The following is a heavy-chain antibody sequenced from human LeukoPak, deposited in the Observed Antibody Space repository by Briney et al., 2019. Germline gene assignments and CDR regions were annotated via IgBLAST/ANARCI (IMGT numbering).Heavy chain of an antibody. V-gene: IGHV3-53*01. CDR1: GFTVRNNY. Sequence: GGFLRLSCAASGFTVRNNYMSWVRQAPGKGLEWVSVIYSGGSTYYADSVKGRFTFSKDNSKNTLYLQMTNLRVEDTAAYYCARGVGQDAFDIWGQGTMVTVSS. CDR3: ARGVGQDAFDI. D-gene: IGHD1-26*01. J-gene: IGHJ3*02. CDR2: IYSGGST.